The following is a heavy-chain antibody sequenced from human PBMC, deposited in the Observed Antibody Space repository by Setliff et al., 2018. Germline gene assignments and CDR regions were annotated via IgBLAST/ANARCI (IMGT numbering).Heavy chain of an antibody. J-gene: IGHJ6*03. V-gene: IGHV4-61*02. Sequence: ASETLSLTCTVSDDSISSRRYYWGWFRQPAGKGLEWIGRIYTSGSTNYNPSLKCRVTMSVDTSKNQFSLKLSSVTAADSAVYFCARYPRRGNGWYPYYVDVWGKGTTVTVSS. D-gene: IGHD6-19*01. CDR1: DDSISSRRYY. CDR3: ARYPRRGNGWYPYYVDV. CDR2: IYTSGST.